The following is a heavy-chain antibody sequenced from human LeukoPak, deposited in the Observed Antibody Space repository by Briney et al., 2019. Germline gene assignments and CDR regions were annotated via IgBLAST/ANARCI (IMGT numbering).Heavy chain of an antibody. CDR3: ARQGIAAAGDWFDP. J-gene: IGHJ5*02. D-gene: IGHD6-13*01. Sequence: SETLSLTCTVSGGSISSYYWSWIRQPPGKGLEWIGYIFYSGSTKYNPSLKSRVTISVDTSKNQFSLKLSSVTAADTAVYYCARQGIAAAGDWFDPWGQGTLVTVSS. CDR2: IFYSGST. CDR1: GGSISSYY. V-gene: IGHV4-59*08.